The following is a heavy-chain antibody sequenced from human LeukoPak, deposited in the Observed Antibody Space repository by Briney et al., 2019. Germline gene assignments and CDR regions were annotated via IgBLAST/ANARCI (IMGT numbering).Heavy chain of an antibody. CDR2: VSWKSDTV. D-gene: IGHD3-10*01. Sequence: GGSLRLSCAASGFIFDDYAMHWVRQAPGKGLEWVSGVSWKSDTVTISRDNAKNSLYLQMNGLRAEDTALYYCAKSGKDGLLWFGELVSNYYYMDVWGKGTTVTVSS. CDR3: AKSGKDGLLWFGELVSNYYYMDV. V-gene: IGHV3-9*01. J-gene: IGHJ6*03. CDR1: GFIFDDYA.